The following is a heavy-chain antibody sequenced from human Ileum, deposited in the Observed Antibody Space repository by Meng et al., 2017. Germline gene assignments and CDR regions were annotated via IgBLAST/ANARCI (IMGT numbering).Heavy chain of an antibody. Sequence: QVQLQVSGPGLVKPSGTLSLTCAVSGGSISSRDWWSWVRQPPGKGLEWIGEISQESGRTNYNPSLKSRVTISLDKSKNQFSLNLNSVTAADTAVYYCVRNEGYSLGDWGQGTLVTVFS. V-gene: IGHV4-4*02. D-gene: IGHD2-21*01. CDR2: ISQESGRT. CDR3: VRNEGYSLGD. J-gene: IGHJ4*02. CDR1: GGSISSRDW.